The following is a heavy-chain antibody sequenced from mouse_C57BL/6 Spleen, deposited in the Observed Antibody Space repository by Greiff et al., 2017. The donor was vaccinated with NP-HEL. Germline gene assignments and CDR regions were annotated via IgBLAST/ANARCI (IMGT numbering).Heavy chain of an antibody. Sequence: EVMLVESGGGLVQPGGSLSLSCAASGFTFTDYYMSWVRQPPGKALEWMGFIRHQANGYTTEYSAYVKVRFTISRDNSQRILYLQMNARRAEDSATYYCARNYYGSSGWYFDVWGTGTTVTVSS. J-gene: IGHJ1*03. CDR1: GFTFTDYY. CDR3: ARNYYGSSGWYFDV. CDR2: IRHQANGYTT. V-gene: IGHV7-3*01. D-gene: IGHD1-1*01.